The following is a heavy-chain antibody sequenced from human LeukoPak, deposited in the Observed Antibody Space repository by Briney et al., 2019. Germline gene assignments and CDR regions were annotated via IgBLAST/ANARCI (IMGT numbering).Heavy chain of an antibody. CDR2: IDGSGDFT. D-gene: IGHD5-18*01. CDR3: ARLGEDSYGYQTDFDY. CDR1: GFTFSSHV. Sequence: GGSLRLSCAASGFTFSSHVMSWVRQAGGKGLEWVSGIDGSGDFTYYADSVKGRFTISRDNSKNTLFLQMNSLRPEDTAVYYCARLGEDSYGYQTDFDYWGQGTLVTVSS. V-gene: IGHV3-23*01. J-gene: IGHJ4*02.